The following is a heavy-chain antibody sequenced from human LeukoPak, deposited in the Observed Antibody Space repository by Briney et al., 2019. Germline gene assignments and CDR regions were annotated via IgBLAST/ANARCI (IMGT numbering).Heavy chain of an antibody. CDR2: INSDGSST. V-gene: IGHV3-74*01. Sequence: PGGSLRLSCAASGFTFSSYWMHWVRQAPGKGLVWVSRINSDGSSTSYADSVKGRFTISRDNAKNTLYLQMNSLRAEDTAVCYCARDRGLPHRHFDYWGQGTLVTVSS. D-gene: IGHD4-17*01. J-gene: IGHJ4*02. CDR1: GFTFSSYW. CDR3: ARDRGLPHRHFDY.